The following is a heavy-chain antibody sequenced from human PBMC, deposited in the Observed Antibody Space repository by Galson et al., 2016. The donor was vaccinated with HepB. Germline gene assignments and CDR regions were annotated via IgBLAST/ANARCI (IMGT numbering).Heavy chain of an antibody. J-gene: IGHJ4*02. CDR1: GDSVTNYS. D-gene: IGHD6-19*01. Sequence: LSLTCAVSGDSVTNYSWAWLRQPPGKRLEWIGYIYHSGNTNYSPSLRSRVGISVDRSNNHFSLSLTSVSAADTAVYYCAGGYRSAWYTIWGQGTLVTVSS. CDR2: IYHSGNT. CDR3: AGGYRSAWYTI. V-gene: IGHV4-59*02.